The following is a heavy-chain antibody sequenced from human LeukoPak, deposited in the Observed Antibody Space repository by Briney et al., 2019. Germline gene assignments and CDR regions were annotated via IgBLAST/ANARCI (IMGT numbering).Heavy chain of an antibody. J-gene: IGHJ5*02. CDR2: VYYTGNT. CDR3: ARDWDGRDSDRSGYYPRWFDP. CDR1: GGSINRDNW. D-gene: IGHD3-22*01. Sequence: SETLSLTCAVSGGSINRDNWWTWVRQPPGKGLEWIREVYYTGNTHYNPSLQSRVTISVDKSKNQFSLDLSSVTAADTAVYYCARDWDGRDSDRSGYYPRWFDPWGQGTLVTVSS. V-gene: IGHV4-4*02.